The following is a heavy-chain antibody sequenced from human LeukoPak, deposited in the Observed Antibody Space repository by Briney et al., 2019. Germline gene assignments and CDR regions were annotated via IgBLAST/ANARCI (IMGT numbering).Heavy chain of an antibody. J-gene: IGHJ4*02. CDR1: GFTFSSSS. CDR3: AKGSGWYV. CDR2: ISGSGGST. D-gene: IGHD6-19*01. V-gene: IGHV3-23*01. Sequence: PGGSLRLSCAASGFTFSSSSMSWVRQAPGKGLEWVSVISGSGGSTDYADSVKGRFTISRDNSKNTLYLQMNSLRAEDRAVYYCAKGSGWYVWGQGTLVTVSS.